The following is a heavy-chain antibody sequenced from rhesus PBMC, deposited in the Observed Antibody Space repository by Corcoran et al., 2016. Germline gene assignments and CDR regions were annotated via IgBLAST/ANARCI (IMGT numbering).Heavy chain of an antibody. CDR3: AVQQSDYYVLNY. D-gene: IGHD3-22*01. CDR2: MGGRSGST. Sequence: QVQLQESGPGLVKPSETLSLTCAVSGGSISGYGWGWIRQPTGKGLEGIGEMGGRSGSTYHNPPLKGRVTISTYTSKNQFSLKLSSVTAADTAVYYCAVQQSDYYVLNYWGQGVLVTVSS. CDR1: GGSISGYG. J-gene: IGHJ4*01. V-gene: IGHV4-165*01.